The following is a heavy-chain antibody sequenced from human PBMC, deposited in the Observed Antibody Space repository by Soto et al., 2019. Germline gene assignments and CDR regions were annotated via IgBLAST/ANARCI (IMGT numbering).Heavy chain of an antibody. D-gene: IGHD6-13*01. CDR3: AKEGQQLGRYYFDY. J-gene: IGHJ4*02. Sequence: QVQLVESGGGVVQPGRSLRLSCAASGFTYSSYGMHWVRQAPGKGLEWVAVISYDGSNKYYADSVKGRFTISRDNSKNTLYLQMNSLRAEDTAVYSCAKEGQQLGRYYFDYWGQGTLVTVSS. CDR1: GFTYSSYG. V-gene: IGHV3-30*18. CDR2: ISYDGSNK.